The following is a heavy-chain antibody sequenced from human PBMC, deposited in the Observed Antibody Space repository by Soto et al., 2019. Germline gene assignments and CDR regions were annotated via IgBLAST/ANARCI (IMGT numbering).Heavy chain of an antibody. CDR2: INHSGST. CDR1: GGSFSGYY. V-gene: IGHV4-34*01. Sequence: QVQLQQWGAGLLKPSETLSLTCAVYGGSFSGYYWPWIHQPPGTGLEWIGEINHSGSTNYNPSLKSRVTISVDTSKNQFSLKLTSVTAADTAVYYCARDKITGLFDYWGQGTLVTVSS. J-gene: IGHJ4*02. CDR3: ARDKITGLFDY. D-gene: IGHD2-8*02.